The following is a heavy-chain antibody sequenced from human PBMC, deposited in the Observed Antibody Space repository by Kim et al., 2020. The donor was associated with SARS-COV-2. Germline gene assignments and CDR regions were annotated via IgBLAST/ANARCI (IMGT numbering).Heavy chain of an antibody. D-gene: IGHD6-6*01. CDR1: GFTFSSYA. V-gene: IGHV3-23*01. Sequence: GSLRLSCAASGFTFSSYAMSWVRQAPGKGLEWVSAISGSGGSTYYADSVKGRFTISRDNSKNTLYLQMNSLRAEDTAVYYCAKDFDSSSSVAYFDYWGQGTLVTVSS. J-gene: IGHJ4*02. CDR3: AKDFDSSSSVAYFDY. CDR2: ISGSGGST.